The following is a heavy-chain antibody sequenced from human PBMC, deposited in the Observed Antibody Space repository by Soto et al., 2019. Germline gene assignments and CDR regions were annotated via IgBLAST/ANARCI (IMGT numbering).Heavy chain of an antibody. Sequence: GVSLRLPCAASGFTFSSYAMSWVRQAPGKGLEWVSSISDSGGSTYYADSVKGRVTMTTDTSTSTAYMELRSLRSDDTAVYYCARDPRGSLISDYWGQGTLVTVSS. J-gene: IGHJ4*02. CDR1: GFTFSSYA. CDR3: ARDPRGSLISDY. V-gene: IGHV3-23*01. CDR2: ISDSGGST. D-gene: IGHD3-10*01.